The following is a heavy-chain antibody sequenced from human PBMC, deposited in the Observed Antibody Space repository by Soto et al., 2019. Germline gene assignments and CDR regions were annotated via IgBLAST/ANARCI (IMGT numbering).Heavy chain of an antibody. J-gene: IGHJ3*02. CDR2: ISSSSSTI. CDR3: ARAFRSRESFVGGDYAFDI. CDR1: GFTFSSYS. D-gene: IGHD3-10*01. V-gene: IGHV3-48*02. Sequence: GGSLRLSCAASGFTFSSYSMNWVRQAPGKGLEWVSYISSSSSTIYYADSVKGRFTISRDNAKNSLYLQMNSLRDEDTAVYYCARAFRSRESFVGGDYAFDIWGQGTMVTVSS.